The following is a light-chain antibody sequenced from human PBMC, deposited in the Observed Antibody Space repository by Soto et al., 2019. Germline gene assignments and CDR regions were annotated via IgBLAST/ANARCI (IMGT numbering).Light chain of an antibody. CDR3: SSYASNNILYV. Sequence: ALTQPASVSGSPGQSITISCTGTSSDVGAYDYVSWYQHPPGKAPKLIIYEVSNRPSGVSNRFSGSKSGNTASLTISGIQAEDEADYYCSSYASNNILYVFGTGTKVTVL. CDR2: EVS. J-gene: IGLJ1*01. V-gene: IGLV2-14*01. CDR1: SSDVGAYDY.